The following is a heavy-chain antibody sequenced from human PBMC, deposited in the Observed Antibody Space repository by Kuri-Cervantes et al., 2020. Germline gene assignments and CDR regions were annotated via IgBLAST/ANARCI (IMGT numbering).Heavy chain of an antibody. Sequence: GESLKISWKGSGYSITSYWIGWVRQMPGKGLEWMGIIYPGDYDTRYSPSFQGQVTISADKSISTAYLQWSSLRASDTAMYYCARQRAFVVVVANDAFDIWGQGTMVTVSS. CDR2: IYPGDYDT. CDR3: ARQRAFVVVVANDAFDI. J-gene: IGHJ3*02. CDR1: GYSITSYW. V-gene: IGHV5-51*01. D-gene: IGHD2-15*01.